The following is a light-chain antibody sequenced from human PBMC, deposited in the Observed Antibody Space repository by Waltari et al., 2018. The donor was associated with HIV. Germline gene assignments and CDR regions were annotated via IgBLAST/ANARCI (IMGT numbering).Light chain of an antibody. V-gene: IGKV1-5*03. Sequence: DLQMTQTRSILSASVAERVTITCRASRDVRTWLAWYQQKPGTAPKLLIYKVSSLESGVPSRFSGSGSGTEFTLTINSLQPDDFATYYCQQFNYYWTFGQGTKVEVK. J-gene: IGKJ1*01. CDR2: KVS. CDR3: QQFNYYWT. CDR1: RDVRTW.